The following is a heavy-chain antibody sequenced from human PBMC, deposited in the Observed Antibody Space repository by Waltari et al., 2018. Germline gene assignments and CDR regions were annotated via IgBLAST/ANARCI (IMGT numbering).Heavy chain of an antibody. Sequence: QVQLQQWGAGLLKPSETLSLTFAVDGGSFCGYYWNWIRQPPGKGLEWIGAINQSVSTNYDPAVKRRVTIAADTSKNQSSLALSSGTAAETAVDYGAGGRFYYSNSGWFDPWGQGTLVTVSS. CDR3: AGGRFYYSNSGWFDP. CDR2: INQSVST. CDR1: GGSFCGYY. V-gene: IGHV4-34*01. D-gene: IGHD4-4*01. J-gene: IGHJ5*02.